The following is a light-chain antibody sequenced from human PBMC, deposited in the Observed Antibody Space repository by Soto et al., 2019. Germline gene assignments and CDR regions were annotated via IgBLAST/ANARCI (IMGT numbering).Light chain of an antibody. CDR1: QGISSY. CDR3: QQYYSYPYT. Sequence: AIRMTQSPSSFSASTGDRVTITCRASQGISSYLDWYQQKPGKAPKLLIYAASTLQSGVPSRFSGSGSGTDFTLTISCLQSEDFATYYGQQYYSYPYTFGQGTKLEIK. J-gene: IGKJ2*01. CDR2: AAS. V-gene: IGKV1-8*01.